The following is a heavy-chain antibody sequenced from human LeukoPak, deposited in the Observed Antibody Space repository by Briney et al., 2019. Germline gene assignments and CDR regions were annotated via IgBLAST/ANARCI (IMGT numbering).Heavy chain of an antibody. CDR1: GGSISTYY. J-gene: IGHJ5*02. D-gene: IGHD6-13*01. CDR3: ARGYSSTYGRLDP. CDR2: ISYSGRT. Sequence: PSETLSLTCTVSGGSISTYYWSWIRQPPGKGLEWIGYISYSGRTNYNPSLKSRDTISVDTSKNQFSLKFSSVTAADTAVYYCARGYSSTYGRLDPWGQGTLVTVSS. V-gene: IGHV4-59*01.